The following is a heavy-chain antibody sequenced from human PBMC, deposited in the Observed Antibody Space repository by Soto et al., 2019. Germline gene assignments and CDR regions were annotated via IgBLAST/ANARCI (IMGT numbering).Heavy chain of an antibody. CDR2: IYWADDT. CDR1: GFSLTTSGVG. CDR3: AHRTTTVTWWFDP. J-gene: IGHJ5*02. V-gene: IGHV2-5*02. Sequence: QITLKESGPTLVKPTQTLTLTCTFSGFSLTTSGVGVGWIRQPPGKALECLALIYWADDTRYSPSLKSRLTIPKDTTKIQVVLTKTNMDPAHTAAYFCAHRTTTVTWWFDPWGQGTLVTVSS. D-gene: IGHD4-17*01.